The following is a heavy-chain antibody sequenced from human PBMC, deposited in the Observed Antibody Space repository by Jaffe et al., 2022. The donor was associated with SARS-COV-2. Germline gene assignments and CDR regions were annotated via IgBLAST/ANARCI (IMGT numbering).Heavy chain of an antibody. D-gene: IGHD6-13*01. V-gene: IGHV3-11*06. CDR1: GFTFSDYY. CDR3: ARGHTFHLSRGLDRNAAGLVDP. CDR2: ISSSSSYT. J-gene: IGHJ5*02. Sequence: QVQLVESGGGLVKPGGSLRLSCAASGFTFSDYYMSWIRQAPGKGLEWVSYISSSSSYTNYADSVKGRFTISRDNAKNSLYLQMNSLRAEDTAVYYCARGHTFHLSRGLDRNAAGLVDPWGQGTLVTVSS.